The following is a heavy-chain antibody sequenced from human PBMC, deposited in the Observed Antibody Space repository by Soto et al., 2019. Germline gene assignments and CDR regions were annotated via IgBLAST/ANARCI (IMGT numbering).Heavy chain of an antibody. V-gene: IGHV3-11*01. CDR2: ISSSGSTI. Sequence: GGSMRLSCAASEFPFSDYYMSWIRQAPGKGLEWVSYISSSGSTIYYADSVKGRFTISRDNAKNSLYLQMNSLRAEDTAVYYCARDLRGYSYGYHWFDPWGQGTLVTVSS. CDR3: ARDLRGYSYGYHWFDP. D-gene: IGHD5-18*01. CDR1: EFPFSDYY. J-gene: IGHJ5*02.